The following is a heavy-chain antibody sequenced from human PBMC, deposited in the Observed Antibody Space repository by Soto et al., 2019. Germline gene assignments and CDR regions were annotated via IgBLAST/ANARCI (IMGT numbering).Heavy chain of an antibody. CDR3: ATTIAAAGISVLFDY. V-gene: IGHV4-34*01. J-gene: IGHJ4*02. CDR2: INHSGST. Sequence: SETLSLTCAVYGGSFSGYYWSWIRQPPGKGLEWIGEINHSGSTNYNPSLKSRVTISVDTSKNQFSLKLSSVTAADTAVYYCATTIAAAGISVLFDYWGQGTLVTVSS. D-gene: IGHD6-13*01. CDR1: GGSFSGYY.